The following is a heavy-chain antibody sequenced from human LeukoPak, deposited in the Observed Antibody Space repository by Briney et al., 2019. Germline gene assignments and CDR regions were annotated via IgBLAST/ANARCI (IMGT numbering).Heavy chain of an antibody. J-gene: IGHJ4*02. CDR3: ARVRGSYSSDS. V-gene: IGHV3-11*04. CDR1: GFTFNDYY. Sequence: GGSLRLSCAASGFTFNDYYMSWIRQAPGKGLEWVSYISNSGGTMYYADSVKGRFTISRDSAKKSLFLQMNSLRAEDTAVYYCARVRGSYSSDSWGQGTLVTVSS. D-gene: IGHD1-26*01. CDR2: ISNSGGTM.